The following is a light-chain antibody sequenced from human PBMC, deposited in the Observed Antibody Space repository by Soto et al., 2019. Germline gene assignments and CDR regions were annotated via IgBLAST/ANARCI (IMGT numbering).Light chain of an antibody. J-gene: IGKJ4*01. CDR2: KTS. CDR1: QGTGDW. Sequence: DIQLTQSPSFLSASVGDRVTITCRASQGTGDWLAWYQQKPGKAPKLLIYKTSTLEGGVPSRFSGSGSETEFTLTISSLQPDDFATYYCQQYSSYPLTFGGGTKVDIK. V-gene: IGKV1-5*03. CDR3: QQYSSYPLT.